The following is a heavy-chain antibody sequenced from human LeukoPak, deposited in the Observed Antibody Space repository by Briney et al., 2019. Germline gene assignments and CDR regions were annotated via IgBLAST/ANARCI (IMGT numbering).Heavy chain of an antibody. CDR1: GFTFSSYG. CDR2: ISNSGGTT. CDR3: ARDDYGETFDY. D-gene: IGHD4-17*01. Sequence: GGTLRLSCAASGFTFSSYGMSWVRQAPGKGLEWVSGISNSGGTTYYADSVKGRFTISRDNSKNTLYLQMNSLRAEDTAVYYCARDDYGETFDYWGQGTLVTVSS. V-gene: IGHV3-23*01. J-gene: IGHJ4*02.